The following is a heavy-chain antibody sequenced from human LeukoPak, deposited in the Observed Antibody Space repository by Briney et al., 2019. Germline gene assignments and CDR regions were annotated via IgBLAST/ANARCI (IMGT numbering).Heavy chain of an antibody. CDR2: ISSSSSTI. D-gene: IGHD6-13*01. CDR1: GFTFSSYS. Sequence: GGSQRLSCAASGFTFSSYSMNWVRQAPGKGLEWVSYISSSSSTIYCADSVKGRFTISRDNAKNSLYLQMNSLRDEDTAVYYCARGSHGAAAGAVDYWGQGTLVTVSS. CDR3: ARGSHGAAAGAVDY. V-gene: IGHV3-48*02. J-gene: IGHJ4*02.